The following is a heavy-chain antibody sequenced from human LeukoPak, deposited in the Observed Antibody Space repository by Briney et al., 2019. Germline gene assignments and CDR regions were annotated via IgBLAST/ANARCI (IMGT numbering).Heavy chain of an antibody. J-gene: IGHJ3*02. V-gene: IGHV1-2*02. D-gene: IGHD3-22*01. Sequence: ASVKVSCKASGYTFADYYLHWVRQAPGQGLEWMGSIDPDSGGTTYAQKFQGRVTMTRGTSISTAYMELRRLRSDDTAVYYCAREYYDSSGRKHAFENWGQGTMVTVSS. CDR1: GYTFADYY. CDR3: AREYYDSSGRKHAFEN. CDR2: IDPDSGGT.